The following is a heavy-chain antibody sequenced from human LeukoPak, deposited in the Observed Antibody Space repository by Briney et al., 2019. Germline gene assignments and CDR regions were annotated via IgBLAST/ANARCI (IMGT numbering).Heavy chain of an antibody. CDR3: ARVLLERPGIDSFDM. CDR2: INSGSSTI. J-gene: IGHJ3*02. V-gene: IGHV3-48*02. D-gene: IGHD1-1*01. CDR1: GFRLGSYS. Sequence: GGSLRLSCGASGFRLGSYSMDWVRQAPGKGLEWVSHINSGSSTIYYADSVKGRFTISRDNAGNSLYLQMNSLRDEDTAVYYYARVLLERPGIDSFDMWGQGTMVTVSS.